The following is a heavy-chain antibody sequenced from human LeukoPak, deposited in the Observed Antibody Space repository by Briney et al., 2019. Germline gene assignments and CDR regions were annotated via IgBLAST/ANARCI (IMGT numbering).Heavy chain of an antibody. J-gene: IGHJ4*02. CDR3: AAGSSGSSNYYFDY. V-gene: IGHV6-1*01. CDR2: TYYRSRWYN. CDR1: GDSVSSNSAA. D-gene: IGHD3-10*01. Sequence: SQTLSLTCAISGDSVSSNSAAWHWVRPSPSRGLEWLGRTYYRSRWYNDYAVSVKSRITINADTSKNQFSLQMNSVTPEETAVYYCAAGSSGSSNYYFDYWGQGTLVTVSS.